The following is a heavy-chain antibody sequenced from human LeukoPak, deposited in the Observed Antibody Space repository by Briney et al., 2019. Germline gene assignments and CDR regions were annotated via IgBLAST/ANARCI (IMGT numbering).Heavy chain of an antibody. Sequence: ASVKVSCKASGYTFTSYGISWVRQAPGQGLEWMGWISAYNGYTHFAQKFQGRVTMTTDTSTSTAYTELRSLRSDDTAVYYCARGFPPRRNYDSSGYYSYYFDHWGQGTLVTVSS. V-gene: IGHV1-18*01. CDR1: GYTFTSYG. D-gene: IGHD3-22*01. CDR2: ISAYNGYT. CDR3: ARGFPPRRNYDSSGYYSYYFDH. J-gene: IGHJ4*02.